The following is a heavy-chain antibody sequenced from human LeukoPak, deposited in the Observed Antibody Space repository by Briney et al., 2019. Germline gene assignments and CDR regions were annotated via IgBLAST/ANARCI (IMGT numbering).Heavy chain of an antibody. CDR2: IIPIFGIA. V-gene: IGHV1-69*04. J-gene: IGHJ4*02. D-gene: IGHD1-26*01. CDR3: AREGLGLSGSYHPDY. Sequence: GASVKVSCKASGGTFSSYAISWVRQAPGQGLEWMGRIIPIFGIANYAQKFQGRVTITADKSTSTAYMELSSLRSEDTAVYYCAREGLGLSGSYHPDYWGQGTLVTVSS. CDR1: GGTFSSYA.